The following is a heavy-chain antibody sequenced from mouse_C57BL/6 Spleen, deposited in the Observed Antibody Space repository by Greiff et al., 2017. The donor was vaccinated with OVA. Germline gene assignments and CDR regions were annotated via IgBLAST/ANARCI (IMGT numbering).Heavy chain of an antibody. CDR3: SRSYSGAMDD. CDR1: GYAFSSYW. V-gene: IGHV1-80*01. Sequence: VQLQQSGAELVKPGASVKISCKASGYAFSSYWMNWVKQRPGQGLEWIGQIYPGDGDTNYNGKFKGKATLTADKSSSTAYMQLSCLTSEDSAVYFCSRSYSGAMDDWGKGTSVTVSS. J-gene: IGHJ4*01. CDR2: IYPGDGDT. D-gene: IGHD2-1*01.